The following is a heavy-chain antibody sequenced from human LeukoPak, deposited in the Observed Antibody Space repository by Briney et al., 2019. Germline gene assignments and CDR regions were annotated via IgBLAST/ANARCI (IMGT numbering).Heavy chain of an antibody. V-gene: IGHV3-74*01. CDR3: ARGSDFWSVGYYYMGV. CDR2: INSDGSST. D-gene: IGHD3-3*01. Sequence: GGSLRLSCAASGFTFSSYCMHWVRQAPGKGLVWVSRINSDGSSTSYADAVKGRFTISRDNAKNTLYLQMNSLRAEDTAVYYCARGSDFWSVGYYYMGVWGKGTTVTVSS. CDR1: GFTFSSYC. J-gene: IGHJ6*03.